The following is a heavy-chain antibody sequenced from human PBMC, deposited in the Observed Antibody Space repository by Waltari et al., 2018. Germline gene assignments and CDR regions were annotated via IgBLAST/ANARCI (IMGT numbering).Heavy chain of an antibody. CDR2: IIPIFGTA. Sequence: QVQLVQSGAEVQKPGSSVKVSCKASGGTFSSYAISGVRQAPGHGLEWMGGIIPIFGTANDAQKFQGRVTITADKSTSTAYMELSSLRSEDTAVYYCARVLGYDFWSGPSPYNWFDPWGQGTLVTVSS. CDR1: GGTFSSYA. V-gene: IGHV1-69*14. CDR3: ARVLGYDFWSGPSPYNWFDP. D-gene: IGHD3-3*01. J-gene: IGHJ5*02.